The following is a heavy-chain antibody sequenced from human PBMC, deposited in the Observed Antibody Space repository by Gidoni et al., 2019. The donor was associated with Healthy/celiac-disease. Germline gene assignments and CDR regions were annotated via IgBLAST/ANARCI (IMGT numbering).Heavy chain of an antibody. Sequence: EVQLVESGGGLVKPGGSLRLSCAASGFTFSSYSMNWVRQAPGKGLEWVSSISSSSSYIYYADSVKGRFTISRDNAKNSLYLQMNSLRAEDTAVYYCARTGLGLPGAFDIWGQGTMVTVSS. CDR2: ISSSSSYI. D-gene: IGHD1-1*01. CDR3: ARTGLGLPGAFDI. V-gene: IGHV3-21*01. J-gene: IGHJ3*02. CDR1: GFTFSSYS.